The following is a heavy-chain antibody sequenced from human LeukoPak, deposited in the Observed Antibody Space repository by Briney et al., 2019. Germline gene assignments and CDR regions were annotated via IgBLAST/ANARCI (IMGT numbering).Heavy chain of an antibody. D-gene: IGHD6-19*01. CDR2: IWYDGSNK. CDR3: ARDDFSSGWYPRRYYYGMDV. J-gene: IGHJ6*02. Sequence: GGSLRLSCAASGFTFSSYGMHWVRRAPGKGLEWVAVIWYDGSNKYYADSVKGRFTISRDNSKNTLYLQMNSLRAEDTAVYYCARDDFSSGWYPRRYYYGMDVWGQGTTVTVSS. CDR1: GFTFSSYG. V-gene: IGHV3-33*01.